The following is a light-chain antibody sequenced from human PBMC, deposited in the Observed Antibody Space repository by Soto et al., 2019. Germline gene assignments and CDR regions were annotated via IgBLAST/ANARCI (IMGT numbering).Light chain of an antibody. J-gene: IGKJ1*01. CDR3: QQYNNWPPS. V-gene: IGKV3-15*01. CDR1: QSVSGN. CDR2: GAS. Sequence: EIVMTQSPAILSVSPGERATLSYRASQSVSGNFAWYQQKPGQAPRLLIYGASTRATGIPARFSGSGSGTESTLTISSLQSEDFAVYYCQQYNNWPPSFGQGTKVEIK.